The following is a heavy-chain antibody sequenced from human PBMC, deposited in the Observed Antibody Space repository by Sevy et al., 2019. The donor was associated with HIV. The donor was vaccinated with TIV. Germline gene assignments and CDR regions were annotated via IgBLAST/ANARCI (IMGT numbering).Heavy chain of an antibody. Sequence: GGSLRLSCAVSGFTFSSYTMNWVRQAPGKGLEWVSSISSSSSYIYYADSVKGRFTISRDNSKNTLYFQMNSLRPEDTALYYCARGRDSSGHYGMDVWGQGTTFTVSS. CDR3: ARGRDSSGHYGMDV. CDR1: GFTFSSYT. J-gene: IGHJ6*02. D-gene: IGHD3-22*01. CDR2: ISSSSSYI. V-gene: IGHV3-21*01.